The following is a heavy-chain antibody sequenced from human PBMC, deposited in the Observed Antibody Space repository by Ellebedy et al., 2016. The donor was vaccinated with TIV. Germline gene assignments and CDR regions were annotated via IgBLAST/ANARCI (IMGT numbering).Heavy chain of an antibody. V-gene: IGHV1-18*04. CDR1: GDTSATSG. CDR2: ISSYSGKT. Sequence: AASVKVSCKASGDTSATSGFSWMRQAPGQGLEWMGWISSYSGKTNYAQKFQGRVTLTTDTSTVTVHMELRSLRSDDTAVYYCARGRYSGYDSSDYWGQGTLVTVSS. J-gene: IGHJ4*02. D-gene: IGHD5-12*01. CDR3: ARGRYSGYDSSDY.